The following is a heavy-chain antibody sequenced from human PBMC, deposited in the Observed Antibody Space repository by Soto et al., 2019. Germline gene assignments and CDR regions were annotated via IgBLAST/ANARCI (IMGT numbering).Heavy chain of an antibody. J-gene: IGHJ5*02. CDR2: IYYSGST. CDR3: ARVQTANTWFDP. Sequence: PSETLSLTCTVSGASFSTGGYYWSWIRQHPGKGLEWIGYIYYSGSTYYTPSLKSRIVISVDTSKNQFSLKLSSVTAADTAVYYCARVQTANTWFDPWGQGALVTVSS. CDR1: GASFSTGGYY. V-gene: IGHV4-31*03.